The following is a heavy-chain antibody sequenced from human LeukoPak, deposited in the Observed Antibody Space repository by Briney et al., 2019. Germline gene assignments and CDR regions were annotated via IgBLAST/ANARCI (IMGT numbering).Heavy chain of an antibody. D-gene: IGHD6-13*01. J-gene: IGHJ5*02. CDR2: IHYDGTNK. CDR1: GFTFSTYG. CDR3: AKGSYSSSLNWFDP. Sequence: GGSLRLSCAASGFTFSTYGMHWVRQAPGKGLEWVTSIHYDGTNKYYAEAVKGRFTISRDNSKNTLYLQMNSLRAEDTAVYYCAKGSYSSSLNWFDPWGQGTLVTVSS. V-gene: IGHV3-30*02.